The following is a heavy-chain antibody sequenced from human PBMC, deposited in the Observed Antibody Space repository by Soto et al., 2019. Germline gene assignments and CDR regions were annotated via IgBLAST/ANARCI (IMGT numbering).Heavy chain of an antibody. CDR3: ARHYYDSSGYWDWYFDL. D-gene: IGHD3-22*01. V-gene: IGHV3-48*03. Sequence: PGGSLRLSCAASGFTFSSYEMNWVRQAPGKGLEWVSYISSSGSTIYYADSVKGRFTISRDNAKNSLYLQMNSLRAEDMAVYYCARHYYDSSGYWDWYFDLWGRGTLVTVSS. CDR1: GFTFSSYE. J-gene: IGHJ2*01. CDR2: ISSSGSTI.